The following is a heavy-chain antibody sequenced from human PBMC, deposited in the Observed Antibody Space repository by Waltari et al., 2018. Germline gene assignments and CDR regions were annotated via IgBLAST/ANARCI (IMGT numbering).Heavy chain of an antibody. J-gene: IGHJ4*02. D-gene: IGHD4-17*01. Sequence: QVQLQESGPGLVKPSETLSLTCTVSGGSISRYYWSWIRKPPGKGLEWIGYIYYSGSTNYNPSLKSRVTISVDTSKNQFSLKLSSVTAADTAVYYCARMTYGGGRFDYWGQGTLVTVSS. CDR3: ARMTYGGGRFDY. V-gene: IGHV4-59*01. CDR1: GGSISRYY. CDR2: IYYSGST.